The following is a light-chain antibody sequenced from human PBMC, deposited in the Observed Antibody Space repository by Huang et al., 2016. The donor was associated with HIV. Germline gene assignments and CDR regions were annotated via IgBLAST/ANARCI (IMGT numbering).Light chain of an antibody. CDR2: DAA. Sequence: EIVLTQSPATLSLSPGDRATLSCRASQSVNTFLAWYQQKPGQAPRLLIYDAANRATGIPARFSGSGSGTDFTLTISSLEPEDFAVYYCQQRSNRPRTFGGGTKVEIK. J-gene: IGKJ4*01. V-gene: IGKV3-11*01. CDR3: QQRSNRPRT. CDR1: QSVNTF.